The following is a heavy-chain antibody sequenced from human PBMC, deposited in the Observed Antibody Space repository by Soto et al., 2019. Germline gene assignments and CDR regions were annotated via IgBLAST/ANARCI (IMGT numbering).Heavy chain of an antibody. CDR2: IWYDGSNK. Sequence: QVQLVESGGGVVQPGRSLRLSCAASGFTFSSYGMHWVRQAPGKGLEWVAVIWYDGSNKYYADSVKGRFTISRDNSKNTLYLQMNSLRAEDTAVYYCARDEGIAVAKDYYYGMDVWGQGTTDTVSS. V-gene: IGHV3-33*01. J-gene: IGHJ6*02. CDR3: ARDEGIAVAKDYYYGMDV. D-gene: IGHD6-19*01. CDR1: GFTFSSYG.